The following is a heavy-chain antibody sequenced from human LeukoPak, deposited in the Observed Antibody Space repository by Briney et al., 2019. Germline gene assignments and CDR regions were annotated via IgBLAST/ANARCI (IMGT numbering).Heavy chain of an antibody. J-gene: IGHJ4*02. D-gene: IGHD2-2*01. CDR3: AKDPKKQYPDYFDY. Sequence: PGASLRLSCAASGFTFSSYSMNWVRQAPGKGLEWVAFIRYDGSNKYYADSVKGRFTISRDNSKNTLYLQMNSLRAEDTAVYYCAKDPKKQYPDYFDYWGQGTLVTVSS. CDR2: IRYDGSNK. V-gene: IGHV3-30*02. CDR1: GFTFSSYS.